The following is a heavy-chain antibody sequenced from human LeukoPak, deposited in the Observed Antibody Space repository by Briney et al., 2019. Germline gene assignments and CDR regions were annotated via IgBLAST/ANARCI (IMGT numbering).Heavy chain of an antibody. CDR1: GFPFGDYC. Sequence: GGSLRLSCAASGFPFGDYCMSWIGQAPGKAREWLSYISSRGRSIYSADSVRGGFTISRDNAKNSLYLQMNSLRAGDTAVDYCARAGIVGAATESPFDNWGQGTLVTVSS. V-gene: IGHV3-11*01. D-gene: IGHD1-26*01. J-gene: IGHJ4*02. CDR3: ARAGIVGAATESPFDN. CDR2: ISSRGRSI.